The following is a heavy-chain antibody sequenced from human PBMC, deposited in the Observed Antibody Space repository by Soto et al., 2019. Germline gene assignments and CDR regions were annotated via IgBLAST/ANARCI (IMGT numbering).Heavy chain of an antibody. J-gene: IGHJ5*02. CDR2: INPNSGGT. V-gene: IGHV1-2*04. CDR3: ARSPLRFLEWFLDP. D-gene: IGHD3-3*01. Sequence: SVKVSCKASGYTFTGYYMHWVRQAPGQGLEWMGWINPNSGGTNYAQKFQGWVTMTRGTSISTAYMELSRLRSDDTAVYYCARSPLRFLEWFLDPWGQGTLVTVSS. CDR1: GYTFTGYY.